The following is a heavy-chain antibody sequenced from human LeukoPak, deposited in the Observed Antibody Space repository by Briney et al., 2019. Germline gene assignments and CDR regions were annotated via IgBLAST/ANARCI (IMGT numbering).Heavy chain of an antibody. D-gene: IGHD3-22*01. Sequence: GGSLRLSXAASGFTFSSYAMSWVRQAPGKGLEWVSSITSSGGSTYYAGSVEGQFTISRDNSKNTVYLQMNSLRAEDTAVYYCAKDRPNYYDSSGHYYRRNGDYWGQGTLVTVSS. CDR3: AKDRPNYYDSSGHYYRRNGDY. CDR2: ITSSGGST. J-gene: IGHJ4*02. V-gene: IGHV3-23*01. CDR1: GFTFSSYA.